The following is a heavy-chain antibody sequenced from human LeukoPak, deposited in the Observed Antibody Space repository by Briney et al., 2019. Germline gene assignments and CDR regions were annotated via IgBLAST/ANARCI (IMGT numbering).Heavy chain of an antibody. CDR1: GFTFSSYG. D-gene: IGHD4-23*01. V-gene: IGHV3-23*01. CDR2: LSRSGGDT. Sequence: GGSLRLSCAASGFTFSSYGMSWVRQAPGKGLEWVSALSRSGGDTYYADSVKGRFTISRDNSKNTLYLQMNSLRAEDTAVHYCAKRSDYGGNSNYFDFWGQGTLVTVSS. J-gene: IGHJ4*02. CDR3: AKRSDYGGNSNYFDF.